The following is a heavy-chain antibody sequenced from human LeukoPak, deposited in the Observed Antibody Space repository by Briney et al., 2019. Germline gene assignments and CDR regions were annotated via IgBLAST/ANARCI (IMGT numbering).Heavy chain of an antibody. CDR2: INGDGSSR. J-gene: IGHJ4*02. V-gene: IGHV3-74*01. CDR3: ARDVISSGYYSAIDY. CDR1: GFTFSRHG. D-gene: IGHD3-22*01. Sequence: GRSLRLSCAPSGFTFSRHGMHWVRQAPGKGLVCVSRINGDGSSRNYADSVKGRFTISRDNAKNTLYLHLNSLGAEDTAVYYCARDVISSGYYSAIDYWGQGTLVTVSS.